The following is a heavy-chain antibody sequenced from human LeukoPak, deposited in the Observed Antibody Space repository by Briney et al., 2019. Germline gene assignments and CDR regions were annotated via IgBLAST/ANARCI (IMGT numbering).Heavy chain of an antibody. D-gene: IGHD6-13*01. Sequence: SQTLSLTCDISGDSVSANSAAWNWIRQSPSRGLEWLGRTYYRSKWYNDYAVSVKSQITINPDTSKNQFSLQLSSVTPEDTAVYYCARENKDSSTWYYNWFDPWGPGTLVTVSS. V-gene: IGHV6-1*01. CDR1: GDSVSANSAA. CDR3: ARENKDSSTWYYNWFDP. CDR2: TYYRSKWYN. J-gene: IGHJ5*02.